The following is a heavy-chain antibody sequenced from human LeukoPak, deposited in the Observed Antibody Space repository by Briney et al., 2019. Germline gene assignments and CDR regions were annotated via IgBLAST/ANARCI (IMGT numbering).Heavy chain of an antibody. CDR3: ARDHSTDSYPILNDAFDI. J-gene: IGHJ3*02. CDR1: GYTFTSYY. V-gene: IGHV1-46*01. D-gene: IGHD1-14*01. Sequence: GASVKVSCKTSGYTFTSYYMHWVRQAPGQGLEWMGIINPSGGSTSYAQKFQGRVTMTRDTSTSTVYMELSSLRSEDTAVYYCARDHSTDSYPILNDAFDIWGQGTMVTVSS. CDR2: INPSGGST.